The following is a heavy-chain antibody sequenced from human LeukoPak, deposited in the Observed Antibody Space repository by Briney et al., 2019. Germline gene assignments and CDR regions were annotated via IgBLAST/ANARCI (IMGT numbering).Heavy chain of an antibody. D-gene: IGHD5-18*01. J-gene: IGHJ4*02. CDR3: ARSTGYSYGLNDY. V-gene: IGHV4-39*07. CDR2: IYYSGST. Sequence: SETLSLTCTVSGGSISSSSYYWGWIRQPPGKGLEWIGSIYYSGSTYCNPSLKSRVTISVDTSKNQFSLKLSSVTAADTAVYYCARSTGYSYGLNDYWGQGTLVTVSS. CDR1: GGSISSSSYY.